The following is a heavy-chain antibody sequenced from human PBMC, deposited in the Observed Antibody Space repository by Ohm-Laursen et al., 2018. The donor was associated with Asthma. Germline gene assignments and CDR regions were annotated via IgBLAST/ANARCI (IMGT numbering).Heavy chain of an antibody. CDR3: ARARTFWISDV. CDR2: ISSSSSSYI. D-gene: IGHD1-1*01. J-gene: IGHJ6*02. CDR1: GFTFSSYS. V-gene: IGHV3-21*01. Sequence: GSLRLSCTATGFTFSSYSMNWVRQAPGKGLEWVSSISSSSSSYIYYADSVKGRFTISRDNAKNSLYLQMNSLGAEDTAVYYCARARTFWISDVWGQGTTVTVSS.